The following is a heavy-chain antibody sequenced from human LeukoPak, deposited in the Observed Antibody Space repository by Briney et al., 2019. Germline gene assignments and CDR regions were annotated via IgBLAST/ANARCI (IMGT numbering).Heavy chain of an antibody. CDR2: ISSSSGTR. V-gene: IGHV3-48*01. D-gene: IGHD3-3*01. CDR3: ARRSTIFGGYYYMDV. J-gene: IGHJ6*03. Sequence: PGGSLRLSCAASGFTFSSFSMNWVRQAPEKGLQWVSYISSSSGTRYYADSVQGRFTISRDNAKLYLQMNSLRAEDTAVYYCARRSTIFGGYYYMDVWGKGTKVTVSS. CDR1: GFTFSSFS.